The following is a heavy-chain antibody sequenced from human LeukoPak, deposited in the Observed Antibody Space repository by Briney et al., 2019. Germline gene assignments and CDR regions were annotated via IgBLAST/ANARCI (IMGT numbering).Heavy chain of an antibody. CDR3: GRSGEYNWNTGGY. Sequence: ASVTVSCKASGYTFTSYGFTWVRQAPGQGREWMGWINPNSGGTIYAQKFQGRVTMTRDTSISTAYMELSRLRSDDTAVYYCGRSGEYNWNTGGYWGQGTLVTVSS. V-gene: IGHV1-2*02. CDR2: INPNSGGT. J-gene: IGHJ4*02. D-gene: IGHD1/OR15-1a*01. CDR1: GYTFTSYG.